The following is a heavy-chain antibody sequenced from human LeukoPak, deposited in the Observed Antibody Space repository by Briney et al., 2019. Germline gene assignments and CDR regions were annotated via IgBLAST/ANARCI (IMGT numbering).Heavy chain of an antibody. Sequence: PGGSLRPSCEVSGFTSSTYTMNWVRQAPGKGLEWVSSISSSGLYIYYADSVKGRFTISRDNAKNSLYLQMSSLRAEDTAVYYCAREERDGYNYFWYFDLWGRGTMVTVSS. CDR3: AREERDGYNYFWYFDL. D-gene: IGHD5-24*01. CDR1: GFTSSTYT. CDR2: ISSSGLYI. J-gene: IGHJ2*01. V-gene: IGHV3-21*01.